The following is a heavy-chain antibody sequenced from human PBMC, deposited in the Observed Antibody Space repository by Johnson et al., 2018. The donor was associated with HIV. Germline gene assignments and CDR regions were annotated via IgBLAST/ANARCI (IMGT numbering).Heavy chain of an antibody. V-gene: IGHV3-11*04. CDR3: ARDDLGNPFSSYDAFDI. D-gene: IGHD6-13*01. CDR1: GFKFKDYY. CDR2: ISSSGGIR. J-gene: IGHJ3*02. Sequence: QVQLVESGGGVVQPGTSLRLSCAASGFKFKDYYMSWIRQAPGKGLEWISYISSSGGIRHYADSVKGRFTVSRDNAKNSLYLQMNSLRAEDTAVYYCARDDLGNPFSSYDAFDIWGQGTMVTVSS.